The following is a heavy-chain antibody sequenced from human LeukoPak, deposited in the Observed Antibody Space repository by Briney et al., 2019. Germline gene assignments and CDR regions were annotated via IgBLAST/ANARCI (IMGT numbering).Heavy chain of an antibody. CDR3: ARERGGYYYDY. CDR1: GFTFSTYT. V-gene: IGHV3-64*02. J-gene: IGHJ4*02. CDR2: ISGTGSST. Sequence: PGGSLRLSCAASGFTFSTYTMQWVRQAPGKGLEHVSFISGTGSSTHYADSVKGRFTISRDNSKSTLYLQVGSLRAEDMAVYYCARERGGYYYDYWGQGTLVTVSS. D-gene: IGHD3-16*01.